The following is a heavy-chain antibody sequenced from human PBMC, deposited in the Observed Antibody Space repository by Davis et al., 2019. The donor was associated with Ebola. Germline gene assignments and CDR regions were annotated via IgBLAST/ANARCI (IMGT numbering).Heavy chain of an antibody. CDR2: ISSNGGST. CDR3: TLLQEHL. J-gene: IGHJ6*01. V-gene: IGHV3-64D*08. CDR1: GFTFSSYA. Sequence: GESLKISCSASGFTFSSYAMHWVRQAPGKGLEYVSAISSNGGSTYYADSVKGRLTISRDNSKNTLYLQMSSLHQGPIGLPPGTLLQEHLWG.